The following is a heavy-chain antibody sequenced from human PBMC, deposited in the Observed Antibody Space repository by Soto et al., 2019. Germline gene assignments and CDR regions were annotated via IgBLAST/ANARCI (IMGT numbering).Heavy chain of an antibody. CDR3: AQPLDYGDYDGMDV. CDR2: IIPILGIA. V-gene: IGHV1-69*02. D-gene: IGHD4-17*01. J-gene: IGHJ6*02. CDR1: GGTFSSYT. Sequence: QVQLVQSGAEVKKPGSSVKVSCKASGGTFSSYTISWVRQAPGQGLEWMGRIIPILGIANYAQKFQGRVTITEDKSTSTAYIELSSLRSEDTAVYYCAQPLDYGDYDGMDVWGQGTTVTVSS.